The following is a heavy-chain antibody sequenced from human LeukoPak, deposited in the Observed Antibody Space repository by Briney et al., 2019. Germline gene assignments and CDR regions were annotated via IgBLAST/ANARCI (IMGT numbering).Heavy chain of an antibody. Sequence: PGGSLRLSCVTSGFTFTSYWMTWVRQAPGKELEWVANIKQGGSEKYYADSVKGRFTISRDNSKNTLYLQMNSLRAEDTAVYYCAKDGTYYDFWSGYSYYYYGMDVWGQGTTVTVSS. D-gene: IGHD3-3*01. CDR1: GFTFTSYW. V-gene: IGHV3-7*01. CDR3: AKDGTYYDFWSGYSYYYYGMDV. J-gene: IGHJ6*02. CDR2: IKQGGSEK.